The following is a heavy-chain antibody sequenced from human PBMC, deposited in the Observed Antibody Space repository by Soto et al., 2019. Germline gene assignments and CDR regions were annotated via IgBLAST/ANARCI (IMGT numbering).Heavy chain of an antibody. CDR2: IYTSGST. Sequence: SETLSLTCTVSCGSISSYYWSWIRQPAGKGLEWIGRIYTSGSTNYNPSLKSRVTMSVDTSKNQFSLKLSSVTAADTAVYYCARVGYGSGSYYRSPQGGMDVWGQGTTVTVSS. J-gene: IGHJ6*02. D-gene: IGHD3-10*01. V-gene: IGHV4-4*07. CDR3: ARVGYGSGSYYRSPQGGMDV. CDR1: CGSISSYY.